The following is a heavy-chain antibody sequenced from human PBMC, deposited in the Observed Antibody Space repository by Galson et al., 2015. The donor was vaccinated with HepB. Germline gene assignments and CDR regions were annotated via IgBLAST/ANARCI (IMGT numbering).Heavy chain of an antibody. CDR3: AKVLLGDYLFDY. CDR1: GFTFSIYA. J-gene: IGHJ4*02. V-gene: IGHV3-23*01. CDR2: ISGSGGST. Sequence: SLRLSCAASGFTFSIYAMSWVRQAPGKGLEWVSAISGSGGSTYYADSVKGRFTISRDNSKNTLYLQMNSLRAEDTAVYYCAKVLLGDYLFDYWGQGTLVTVSS. D-gene: IGHD4-17*01.